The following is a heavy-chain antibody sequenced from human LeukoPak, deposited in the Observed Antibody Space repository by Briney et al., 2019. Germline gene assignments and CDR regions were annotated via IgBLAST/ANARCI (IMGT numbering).Heavy chain of an antibody. J-gene: IGHJ4*02. Sequence: GRSLRLSCAASGFTFSTYAMHWARQAPGKGLEWVAVISYDGSNKYYADSVKGRFTISRDNSKNTLYLQMNSLRAEDTAVYYCARDRFHSNGWYWYSDYWGQGTLVTVSS. CDR1: GFTFSTYA. D-gene: IGHD6-19*01. CDR3: ARDRFHSNGWYWYSDY. V-gene: IGHV3-30-3*01. CDR2: ISYDGSNK.